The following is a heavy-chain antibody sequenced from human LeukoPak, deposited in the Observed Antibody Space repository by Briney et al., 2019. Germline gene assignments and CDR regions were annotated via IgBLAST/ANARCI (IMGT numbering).Heavy chain of an antibody. CDR3: ARDSEPPQH. V-gene: IGHV4-59*01. CDR2: IYYSGST. CDR1: GGSISSYY. Sequence: PSETLSLTCTVSGGSISSYYWSWIRQPPGKGLEWIGYIYYSGSTNYNPSLKSRVTISVDTSKNQFSLKLSSVTAADTAVYYCARDSEPPQHWGQGTLVTVSS. J-gene: IGHJ1*01. D-gene: IGHD1-26*01.